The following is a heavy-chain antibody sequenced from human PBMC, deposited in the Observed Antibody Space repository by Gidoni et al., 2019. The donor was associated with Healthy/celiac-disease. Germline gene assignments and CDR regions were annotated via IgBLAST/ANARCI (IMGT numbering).Heavy chain of an antibody. J-gene: IGHJ6*02. V-gene: IGHV1-2*02. Sequence: QVQLVPSGAEVQKPGASVKVSFTASGYTFTGHHIPWVRQAPGQGLEWMGWINPNSGGTNYAQKFQGRVTMTRDTSISTAYMELSRLRSDDTAVYYCARAPGGTNWNPDYYYYGMDVWGQGTTVTVSS. CDR2: INPNSGGT. CDR1: GYTFTGHH. CDR3: ARAPGGTNWNPDYYYYGMDV. D-gene: IGHD1-20*01.